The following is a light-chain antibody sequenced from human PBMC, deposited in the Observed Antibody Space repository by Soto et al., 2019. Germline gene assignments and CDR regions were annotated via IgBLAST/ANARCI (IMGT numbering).Light chain of an antibody. Sequence: DIQMTQSPSTLSASVGDGVTITCRASETITTSLAWYQQQPGTAPKVLIYDASTLESGVPSRFSGSGSGTEFTLTISSLQPADFATYYCHQYGSYPRTFGQGTKVEIK. CDR3: HQYGSYPRT. V-gene: IGKV1-5*01. CDR1: ETITTS. J-gene: IGKJ1*01. CDR2: DAS.